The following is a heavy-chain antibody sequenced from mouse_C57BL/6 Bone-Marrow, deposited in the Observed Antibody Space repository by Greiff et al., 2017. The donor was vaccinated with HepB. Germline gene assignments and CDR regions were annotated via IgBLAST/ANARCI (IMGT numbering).Heavy chain of an antibody. CDR2: IYPRSGNT. CDR1: GYTFTSYG. D-gene: IGHD2-2*01. V-gene: IGHV1-81*01. J-gene: IGHJ4*01. CDR3: ARGEEWLKGYAMDY. Sequence: QVQLQQSGAELARPGASVKLSCKASGYTFTSYGISWVKQRTGQGLEWIGEIYPRSGNTYYNEKFKGKATLTADKSSSTSYMELRSLTSEDSAVYFCARGEEWLKGYAMDYWGQGTSVTVSS.